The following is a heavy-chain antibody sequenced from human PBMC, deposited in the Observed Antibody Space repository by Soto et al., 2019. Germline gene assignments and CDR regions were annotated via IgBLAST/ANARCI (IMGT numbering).Heavy chain of an antibody. J-gene: IGHJ4*02. CDR1: GFKFSSYS. CDR2: ISGSGGST. Sequence: GGSMRLSSAASGFKFSSYSMSWVRQATGKGLEWVSAISGSGGSTYYADSVKGRFTISRDNSKNTLYLQMNSLRAEDTAVYYCAKSPTMTTVTYYFDYWGQGTLVTVSS. D-gene: IGHD4-17*01. V-gene: IGHV3-23*01. CDR3: AKSPTMTTVTYYFDY.